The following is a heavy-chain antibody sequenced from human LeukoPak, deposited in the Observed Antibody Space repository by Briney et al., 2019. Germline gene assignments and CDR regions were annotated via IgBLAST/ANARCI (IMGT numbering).Heavy chain of an antibody. CDR3: ARGPIVGAKGY. J-gene: IGHJ4*02. V-gene: IGHV3-30*04. D-gene: IGHD1-26*01. CDR2: ISYDGSNK. CDR1: GFTFSSYA. Sequence: GGSLRLSCAASGFTFSSYAMHWVRQAPGKGLEWVAVISYDGSNKYYADSVKGRFTISRDNSKNTLYLQMNSLRAEDTAVYYCARGPIVGAKGYWGQGTLVTVTS.